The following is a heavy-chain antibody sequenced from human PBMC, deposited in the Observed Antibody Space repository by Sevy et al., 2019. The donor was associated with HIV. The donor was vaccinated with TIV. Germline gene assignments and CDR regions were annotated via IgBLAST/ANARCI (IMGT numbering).Heavy chain of an antibody. CDR3: ARGKGGIFGVVTGQFDY. CDR1: GYTFSNNA. CDR2: VHAGNGHT. V-gene: IGHV1-3*01. D-gene: IGHD3-3*01. Sequence: ASVKVSCKASGYTFSNNAIHWVRQAPGQRLEWMGWVHAGNGHTKFSEKFQDRVTISRDTSATTVYMDLTSLTSEDTAIYYCARGKGGIFGVVTGQFDYWGQGTLVTVSP. J-gene: IGHJ4*02.